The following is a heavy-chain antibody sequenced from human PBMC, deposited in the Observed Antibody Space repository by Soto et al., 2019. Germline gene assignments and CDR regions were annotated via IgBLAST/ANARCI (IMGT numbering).Heavy chain of an antibody. D-gene: IGHD6-19*01. CDR3: ARDRQAVAGNYYYYGLDV. J-gene: IGHJ6*02. CDR2: IYYSGRT. CDR1: GGSISSSY. Sequence: SETLSLTCTVSGGSISSSYWSWIRQPPGKGLEWIGYIYYSGRTNYNPSLKSRVTLSVDTSNSRFSLKLSSVTAADTAVYYCARDRQAVAGNYYYYGLDVWGQGTTVTVS. V-gene: IGHV4-59*01.